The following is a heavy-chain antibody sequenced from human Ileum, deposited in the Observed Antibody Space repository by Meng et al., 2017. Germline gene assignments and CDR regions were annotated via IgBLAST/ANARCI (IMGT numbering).Heavy chain of an antibody. J-gene: IGHJ4*02. D-gene: IGHD3-10*01. V-gene: IGHV4-61*01. CDR1: GGSVSSASYY. CDR2: IHYSGSR. Sequence: QVPLQESGPGLVMPPETLSLTCNVSGGSVSSASYYWSWIRQPPGKGLEWIGLIHYSGSRNYNPSLKSRVTMSVDTSKNQVSLRLTSVTAADTAVYYCARFYGSGTFEVHDYWGQGTLVTVSS. CDR3: ARFYGSGTFEVHDY.